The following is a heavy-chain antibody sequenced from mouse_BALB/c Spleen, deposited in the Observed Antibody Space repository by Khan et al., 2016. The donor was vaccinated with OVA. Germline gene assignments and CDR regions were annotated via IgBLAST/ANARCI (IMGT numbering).Heavy chain of an antibody. CDR1: GFTFSSYT. CDR3: ARPYTTENDYGMEY. Sequence: EVELVESGGGLVQPGGSLKLSCAASGFTFSSYTMSWVRQTPEKRLEWVAFISHGGSRTYYPDTVKGRFTSSRDNAKNTLYLQMSSLKSEDTAMYYCARPYTTENDYGMEYWGQGTSVTVSS. D-gene: IGHD1-1*01. V-gene: IGHV5-12-2*01. CDR2: ISHGGSRT. J-gene: IGHJ4*01.